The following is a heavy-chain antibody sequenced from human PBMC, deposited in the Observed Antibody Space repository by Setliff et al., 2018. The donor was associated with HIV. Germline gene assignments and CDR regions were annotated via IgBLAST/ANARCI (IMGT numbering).Heavy chain of an antibody. CDR3: AGGPGTTSIDY. V-gene: IGHV4-34*01. J-gene: IGHJ4*02. Sequence: SETLSLTCDVYGGSFSGYYWSWIRQPPGKGLEWIGEINHSGSTNYNMSLWSRVTISLDASRNQFSLELISVTAADTAVYYCAGGPGTTSIDYWAQGTLVTVSS. D-gene: IGHD1-26*01. CDR1: GGSFSGYY. CDR2: INHSGST.